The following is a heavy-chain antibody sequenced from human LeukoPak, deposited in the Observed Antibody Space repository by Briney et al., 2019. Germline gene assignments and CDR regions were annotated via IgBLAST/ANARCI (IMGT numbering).Heavy chain of an antibody. D-gene: IGHD6-13*01. J-gene: IGHJ4*02. Sequence: GSPRPLCSASGFTFSSYCKHWGRQAPGKGVEWVAVISYDGSNKYYADSVKGRFTTSRDNSKNTLYLQMNSLRAEDTAVYYCAKEGYSSSWWLDYWGLGTLVIVSS. CDR2: ISYDGSNK. CDR3: AKEGYSSSWWLDY. V-gene: IGHV3-30*18. CDR1: GFTFSSYC.